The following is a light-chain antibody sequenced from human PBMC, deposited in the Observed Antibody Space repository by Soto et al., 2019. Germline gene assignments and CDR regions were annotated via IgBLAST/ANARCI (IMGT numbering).Light chain of an antibody. Sequence: EIVMTQSPATLSVSPGEGATLSCRASQSVSNHLAWYQQKPGQAPRLLIYGASNRATGIPARFSGSGSGTDFTLIISSLQPEDFAVYYCQQYNNWPPWTFGRGTKVDIK. J-gene: IGKJ1*01. CDR1: QSVSNH. V-gene: IGKV3-15*01. CDR3: QQYNNWPPWT. CDR2: GAS.